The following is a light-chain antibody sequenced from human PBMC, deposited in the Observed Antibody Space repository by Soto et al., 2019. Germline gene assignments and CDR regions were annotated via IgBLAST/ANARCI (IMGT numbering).Light chain of an antibody. V-gene: IGKV3-20*01. J-gene: IGKJ2*01. CDR2: GAS. Sequence: EIVLTQSPGTLSLSPGERATLSCRASQSVSSSYLAWYQHKPGQAPRLLIYGASSRATGIPDRFSGSGSGTDFTLTISRLEPEDCAVYSCQQYGSSPHTFGQGTKLEIK. CDR1: QSVSSSY. CDR3: QQYGSSPHT.